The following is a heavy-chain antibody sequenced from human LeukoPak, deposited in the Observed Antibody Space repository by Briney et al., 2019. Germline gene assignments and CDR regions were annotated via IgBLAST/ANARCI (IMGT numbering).Heavy chain of an antibody. CDR1: GGSISSSSYY. V-gene: IGHV4-39*01. J-gene: IGHJ4*02. CDR2: IYYSGST. D-gene: IGHD6-19*01. Sequence: LETLSLTCTVSGGSISSSSYYWGWIRQPPGKGLEWIGSIYYSGSTYYNPSLKSRVTISVDTSKNQFSLKLSSVTAADTAVYYCARRGSGWYENYWGQGTLVTVSS. CDR3: ARRGSGWYENY.